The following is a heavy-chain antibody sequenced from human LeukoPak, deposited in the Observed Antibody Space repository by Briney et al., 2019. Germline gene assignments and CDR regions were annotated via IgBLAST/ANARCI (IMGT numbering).Heavy chain of an antibody. D-gene: IGHD2-15*01. J-gene: IGHJ6*02. Sequence: SETLSLTCAVYGGSFSGYYWSWIRQPPGKGLEWIREINHSGSTNYNPSLKSRVTISVDTSKNQFSLKLSSVTAADTAVYYCARHPAYYYGMDVWGQGTTVTVSS. CDR1: GGSFSGYY. CDR3: ARHPAYYYGMDV. CDR2: INHSGST. V-gene: IGHV4-34*01.